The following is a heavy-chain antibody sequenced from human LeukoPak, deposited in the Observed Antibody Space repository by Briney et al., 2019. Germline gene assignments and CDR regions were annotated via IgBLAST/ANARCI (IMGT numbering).Heavy chain of an antibody. Sequence: PGGSLRLSSAASGFTFSSYGMHWVRQAPGKGLEWVAVISYDGSNKYYADSVKGRFTISRDNSKNTLYLQMNSLRAEDTAVYYCAKGPGRIYCSGGSCYLDYWGQGTLVTVSS. J-gene: IGHJ4*02. CDR1: GFTFSSYG. D-gene: IGHD2-15*01. CDR2: ISYDGSNK. CDR3: AKGPGRIYCSGGSCYLDY. V-gene: IGHV3-30*18.